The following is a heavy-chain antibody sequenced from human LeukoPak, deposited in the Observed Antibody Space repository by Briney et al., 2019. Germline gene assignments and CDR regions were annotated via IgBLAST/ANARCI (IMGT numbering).Heavy chain of an antibody. D-gene: IGHD1-1*01. V-gene: IGHV1-46*02. CDR1: PYTFNKYY. CDR3: ARDSVGLERRNWFDP. J-gene: IGHJ5*02. CDR2: INPSGRSA. Sequence: ASVKVSCKASPYTFNKYYIHWVRQAPGQGLEWMGVINPSGRSASYAQRFQGRVTMTRDTSTSTVYMDLSSLRSEDTAVYYCARDSVGLERRNWFDPWGQGTLVTVSS.